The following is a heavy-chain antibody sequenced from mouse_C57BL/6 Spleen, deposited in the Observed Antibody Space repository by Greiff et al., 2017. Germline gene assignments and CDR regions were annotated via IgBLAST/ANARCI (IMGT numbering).Heavy chain of an antibody. CDR3: TTSDYGDYARDD. D-gene: IGHD2-4*01. Sequence: VQLQQSGAELVRPGASVKLSCTASGFNIQDDYMHWVQPRPEQGLEWIGWIDHETGDTEYASKFQGKATITADTSANTADLQLSSLTSEDTAVYYCTTSDYGDYARDDWGQGTSVTVAS. CDR2: IDHETGDT. J-gene: IGHJ4*01. V-gene: IGHV14-4*01. CDR1: GFNIQDDY.